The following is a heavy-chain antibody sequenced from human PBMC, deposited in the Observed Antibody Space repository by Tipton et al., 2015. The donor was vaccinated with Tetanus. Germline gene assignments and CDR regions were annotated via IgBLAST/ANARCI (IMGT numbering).Heavy chain of an antibody. V-gene: IGHV3-48*02. D-gene: IGHD3-3*01. CDR3: ARDLKIFGVVIIPYEYYFDY. Sequence: GSLRLSCAASGFTFSSYSMNWVRQAPGKGLEWVSYISSSSSTIYYADSVKGRLTISRDNAKNSLYLQMNSLRDEDTAVYYCARDLKIFGVVIIPYEYYFDYWGQGTLVTVSS. CDR2: ISSSSSTI. CDR1: GFTFSSYS. J-gene: IGHJ4*02.